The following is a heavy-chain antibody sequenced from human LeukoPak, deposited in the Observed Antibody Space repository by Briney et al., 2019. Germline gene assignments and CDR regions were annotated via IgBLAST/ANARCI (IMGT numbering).Heavy chain of an antibody. CDR2: INPNSGGT. CDR1: GYTFTSYG. V-gene: IGHV1-2*02. CDR3: ARGPRRGGDFDYDSSGYYYPPYYFDY. J-gene: IGHJ4*02. Sequence: GASVKVSCKASGYTFTSYGISWVRQAPGQGLEWMGWINPNSGGTNYAQKFQGRVTMTRDTSISTAYMELSRLRSDDTAVYYCARGPRRGGDFDYDSSGYYYPPYYFDYWGQGTLVTVSS. D-gene: IGHD3-22*01.